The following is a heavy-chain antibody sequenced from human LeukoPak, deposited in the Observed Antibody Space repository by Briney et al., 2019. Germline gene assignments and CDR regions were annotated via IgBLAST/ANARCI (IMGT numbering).Heavy chain of an antibody. CDR3: AREPVTTVY. CDR2: IWYDGSNK. D-gene: IGHD4-17*01. Sequence: SGGSLRLSCAASGFTFSSYGMHWVRQAPGKGLEWAAVIWYDGSNKYYADSVKGRFTISRDNSKNTLYLQMNSLRAEDTAVYYCAREPVTTVYWGQGTLVTVSS. V-gene: IGHV3-33*01. J-gene: IGHJ4*02. CDR1: GFTFSSYG.